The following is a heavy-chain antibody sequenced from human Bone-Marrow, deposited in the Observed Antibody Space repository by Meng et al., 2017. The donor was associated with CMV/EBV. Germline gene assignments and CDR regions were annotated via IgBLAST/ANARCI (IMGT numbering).Heavy chain of an antibody. Sequence: LSLTCAASGFTFDDYAMHWVRQAPGKGLEWVSGISWNSGSIGYADSVKGRFTISRDNAKNSLYLQMNSLRAEDTALYYCAKGFGGPYYFDYWGQGTLVTVSS. CDR3: AKGFGGPYYFDY. CDR1: GFTFDDYA. J-gene: IGHJ4*02. D-gene: IGHD3-10*01. CDR2: ISWNSGSI. V-gene: IGHV3-9*01.